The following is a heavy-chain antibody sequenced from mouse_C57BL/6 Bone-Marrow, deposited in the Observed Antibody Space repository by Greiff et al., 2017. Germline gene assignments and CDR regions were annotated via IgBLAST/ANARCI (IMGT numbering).Heavy chain of an antibody. V-gene: IGHV1-34*01. CDR1: GYTFTDYY. CDR3: ARGGYVGGSEFDY. Sequence: EVHLQQSGPELVKPGASVKMSCKASGYTFTDYYMHWVKQSPGKSLEWIGNINPNNGGTSYNQKFKGKATLTVDKSSSTAYMELRSLTSEDSAVYFCARGGYVGGSEFDYWGQGTSVTVSA. CDR2: INPNNGGT. J-gene: IGHJ3*01. D-gene: IGHD2-14*01.